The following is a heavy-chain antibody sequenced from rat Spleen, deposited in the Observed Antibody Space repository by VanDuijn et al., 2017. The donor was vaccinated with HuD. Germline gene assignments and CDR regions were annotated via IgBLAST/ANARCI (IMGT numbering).Heavy chain of an antibody. CDR1: GFTFSDYN. CDR2: ISYDGWST. V-gene: IGHV5-7*01. J-gene: IGHJ1*01. D-gene: IGHD1-1*01. Sequence: EVQLVESGGGLVQPGRSLKLSCAASGFTFSDYNMAWVRQAPKKGLEWVETISYDGWSTYYRDSVKGRFTISRDKTKSTLYLQMDRLRSEDTATYSCTRESLYYYHLRDWYSDFWGPVAMVTVSS. CDR3: TRESLYYYHLRDWYSDF.